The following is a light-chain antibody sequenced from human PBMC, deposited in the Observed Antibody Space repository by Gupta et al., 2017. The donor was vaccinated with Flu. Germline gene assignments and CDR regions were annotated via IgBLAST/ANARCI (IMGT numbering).Light chain of an antibody. V-gene: IGLV2-23*01. Sequence: QSGLTQPASVSGSPGQSITISCTGTTSDVGTYNFVSWYQQHPGKAPKVLIYEATNRPSGVSDRFSGSKSGNTASLRISGLRPEDEAQYYCCSYAGSFDYVCGGGTLVTVL. CDR1: TSDVGTYNF. CDR2: EAT. J-gene: IGLJ1*01. CDR3: CSYAGSFDYV.